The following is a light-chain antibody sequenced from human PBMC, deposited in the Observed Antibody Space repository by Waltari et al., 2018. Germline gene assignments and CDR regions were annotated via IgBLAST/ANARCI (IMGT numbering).Light chain of an antibody. J-gene: IGKJ3*01. Sequence: DIQMTQSPSSLSASVGDRVTITCQASQDLSNSLNWFQQKPGKAPKLLIYDASNLETGVPSRFSGRGSGTDFTFTISSLQPEDIATYYCQQYDNLIFTFGPGTKVDIK. CDR1: QDLSNS. CDR3: QQYDNLIFT. CDR2: DAS. V-gene: IGKV1-33*01.